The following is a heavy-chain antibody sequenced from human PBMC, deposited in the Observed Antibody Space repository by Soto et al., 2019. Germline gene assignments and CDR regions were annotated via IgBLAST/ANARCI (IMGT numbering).Heavy chain of an antibody. CDR1: GGSISSSNW. D-gene: IGHD2-15*01. Sequence: SETLSLTCAVSGGSISSSNWWSWVRQPPGKGLEWIGEIYHSGSTNYNPSLKSRVTISVDKSKNQFSLKLSSVTAADTAVYYCARDVKDIVVVGEGWLDPWGQGTLVTVSS. V-gene: IGHV4-4*02. J-gene: IGHJ5*02. CDR3: ARDVKDIVVVGEGWLDP. CDR2: IYHSGST.